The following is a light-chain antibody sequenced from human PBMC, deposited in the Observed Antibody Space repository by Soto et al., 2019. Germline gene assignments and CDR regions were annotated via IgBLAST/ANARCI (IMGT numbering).Light chain of an antibody. V-gene: IGKV3-20*01. CDR1: QSVNSNF. CDR3: QQYGSSPRT. Sequence: EIVLTQSPGTLSMSPGERATLSCRASQSVNSNFFAWYQQKPGQAPRLLIYGVSTRATGIPDRLTGSGSGTDFALTISGLEPEDFAVYYCQQYGSSPRTFGQGTKVEIK. J-gene: IGKJ2*01. CDR2: GVS.